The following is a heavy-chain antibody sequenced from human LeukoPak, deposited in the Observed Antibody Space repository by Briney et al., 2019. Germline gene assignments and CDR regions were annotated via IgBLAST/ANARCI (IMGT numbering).Heavy chain of an antibody. CDR3: AKNLNDISTRYSNPCRGKIMVTHPDAFDI. Sequence: GGSLRLSCAASGFTFSIYAMSWVRQAPGKGLEWVSIISGIGATTYYTDSVKGRFTISRANYENTVYLQMNSLRAEDTAVYYCAKNLNDISTRYSNPCRGKIMVTHPDAFDIWGQGTMVTVSS. J-gene: IGHJ3*02. V-gene: IGHV3-23*01. CDR2: ISGIGATT. D-gene: IGHD3-9*01. CDR1: GFTFSIYA.